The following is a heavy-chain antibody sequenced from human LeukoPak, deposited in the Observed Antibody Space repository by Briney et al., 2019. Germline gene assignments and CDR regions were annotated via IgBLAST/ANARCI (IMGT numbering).Heavy chain of an antibody. CDR1: GFTFDDYA. D-gene: IGHD1-26*01. V-gene: IGHV3-9*01. Sequence: GGSLTLSCVVSGFTFDDYAMHWVRHPQGKGLELVSGISWNSGKIAYADSVKGRFTISRDNVKNSLYLQMNSLRPEDTAFYFCAKDGRELRTDGPYLDYWGQGTLVSVSS. CDR3: AKDGRELRTDGPYLDY. CDR2: ISWNSGKI. J-gene: IGHJ4*02.